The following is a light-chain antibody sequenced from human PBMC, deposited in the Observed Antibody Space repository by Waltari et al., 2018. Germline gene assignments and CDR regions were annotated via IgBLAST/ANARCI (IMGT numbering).Light chain of an antibody. CDR1: QSVSRY. CDR2: DAS. Sequence: EIVLTQSPATLSLSPGERATLSCRASQSVSRYLAWYQQKPGQAHRLLIYDASSRATGIPARFSGSGSGTDFTLTISSLEPEDFAVYYCQHRSNWPLTFGGGTKVEIK. J-gene: IGKJ4*01. CDR3: QHRSNWPLT. V-gene: IGKV3-11*01.